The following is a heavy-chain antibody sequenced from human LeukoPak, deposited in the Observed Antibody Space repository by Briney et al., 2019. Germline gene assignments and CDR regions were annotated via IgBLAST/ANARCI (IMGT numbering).Heavy chain of an antibody. J-gene: IGHJ4*02. CDR1: GYTFTGYY. D-gene: IGHD3-22*01. V-gene: IGHV1-2*02. Sequence: ASVKVSCKASGYTFTGYYMHWVRQAPGQGLEWMGWINPNSGGTNYAQKFQGRVTMTTDTSTSTAYMELRSLRSDDTAVYYCARGMIGEYFDYWGQGTLVTVSS. CDR2: INPNSGGT. CDR3: ARGMIGEYFDY.